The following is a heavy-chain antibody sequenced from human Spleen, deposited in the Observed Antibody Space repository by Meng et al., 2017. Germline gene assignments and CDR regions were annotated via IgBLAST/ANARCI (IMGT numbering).Heavy chain of an antibody. CDR2: SNPKSGDT. Sequence: QGRVVQSGAGVKKPGASVKVSCKVSDYTLPSDGFSWVRQAPGQGLQWMGWSNPKSGDTHYAQKFQARVTMTGDTSISTAYMELSGLRSDDTAMYYCARDEDISAAGKLFGDYWGQGTLVTVSS. V-gene: IGHV1-2*02. CDR3: ARDEDISAAGKLFGDY. J-gene: IGHJ4*02. CDR1: DYTLPSDG. D-gene: IGHD6-25*01.